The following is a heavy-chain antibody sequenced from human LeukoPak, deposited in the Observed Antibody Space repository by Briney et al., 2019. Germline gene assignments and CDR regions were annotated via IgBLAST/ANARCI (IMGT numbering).Heavy chain of an antibody. Sequence: ASVKVSCKASGYTFTSYGISWVRQAPGQGLEWMGWISAYNGNTNYAQKLQGRVTMTTNTPTSTAYMELRSLRSDDTAVYYCARTWIQLWLRKNYYYMDVWGKGTTVTVSS. J-gene: IGHJ6*03. CDR3: ARTWIQLWLRKNYYYMDV. D-gene: IGHD5-18*01. V-gene: IGHV1-18*01. CDR2: ISAYNGNT. CDR1: GYTFTSYG.